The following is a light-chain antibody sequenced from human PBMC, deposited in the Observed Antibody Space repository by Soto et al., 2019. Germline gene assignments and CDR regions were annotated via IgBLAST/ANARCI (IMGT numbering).Light chain of an antibody. CDR3: QSFDTSLSGSRV. V-gene: IGLV1-40*01. CDR1: SSNIGAGYD. CDR2: GNS. J-gene: IGLJ3*02. Sequence: QLVLTQPPSVSGAPGQRVTISCTGSSSNIGAGYDVHWYQQVPGTAPKLLLFGNSNRPSGVSDRFSGSKSGTSGSLAITGLQAEDEAVYYCQSFDTSLSGSRVFGGGTKLTVL.